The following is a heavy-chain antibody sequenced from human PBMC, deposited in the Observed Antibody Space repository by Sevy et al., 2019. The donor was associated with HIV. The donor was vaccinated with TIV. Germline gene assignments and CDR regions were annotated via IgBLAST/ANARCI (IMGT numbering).Heavy chain of an antibody. CDR3: ARAKNYYGMDV. Sequence: GGSLRLSCAASGFTFSSYTMSWVRQAPGKGLEWVSDISGNSVKTHYADSVKGRFTISRDNAKNSLYLQMNSLRAEDTAVYYCARAKNYYGMDVWGQGTTVTVSS. CDR2: ISGNSVKT. V-gene: IGHV3-23*01. J-gene: IGHJ6*02. CDR1: GFTFSSYT.